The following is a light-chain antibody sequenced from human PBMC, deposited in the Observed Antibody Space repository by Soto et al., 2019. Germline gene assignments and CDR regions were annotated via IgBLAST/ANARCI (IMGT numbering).Light chain of an antibody. CDR2: GAS. CDR3: QQTYSTPIT. J-gene: IGKJ5*01. V-gene: IGKV1-39*01. CDR1: QIIVTY. Sequence: DVLVTQSPSSLSAPVGDRVTITCRASQIIVTYLSWYQQRPGKAPTLLIYGASTLQRGVPSRFSGSGSRTDFTLTINSLQPKDSATYYCQQTYSTPITFGRGTRLEIK.